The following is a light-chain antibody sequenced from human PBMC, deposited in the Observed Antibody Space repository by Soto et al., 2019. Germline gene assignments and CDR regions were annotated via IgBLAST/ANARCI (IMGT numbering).Light chain of an antibody. CDR3: SSYTSSSPV. Sequence: QSALTQPPSVSGSPGQSVTISCTGTSSDVGSYNRVSWYQQPPGTAPKLMIYEVSNRPPGVPDRFSGSKSGNTASLTISGLQAEVEADYYCSSYTSSSPVFGGGTKLTVL. V-gene: IGLV2-18*02. CDR2: EVS. CDR1: SSDVGSYNR. J-gene: IGLJ2*01.